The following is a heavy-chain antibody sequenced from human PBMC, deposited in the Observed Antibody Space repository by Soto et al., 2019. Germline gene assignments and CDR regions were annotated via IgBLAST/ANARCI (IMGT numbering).Heavy chain of an antibody. Sequence: QVQLVESGGGLVKPGGSLRLSCAASGFTFKNHYMTWIRQAPGKGLEWVSYFSDSGSSIYYADSVKGRFTISRDNAKNSLLLEMNSLRGEDTAVYYCARQYSSMLDLWGQGTLVTVSS. J-gene: IGHJ4*02. V-gene: IGHV3-11*01. D-gene: IGHD6-13*01. CDR3: ARQYSSMLDL. CDR2: FSDSGSSI. CDR1: GFTFKNHY.